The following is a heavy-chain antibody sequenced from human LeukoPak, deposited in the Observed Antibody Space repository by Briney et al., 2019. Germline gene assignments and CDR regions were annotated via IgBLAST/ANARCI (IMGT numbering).Heavy chain of an antibody. CDR2: INHSGST. CDR3: ARNPQDCSSTSCYFDY. D-gene: IGHD2-2*01. Sequence: SETLSLTCAVYGGSFSGHYWSSVRQPPGKGLEWIGEINHSGSTNYNPSLKSRVTISVDTSKNQFSLKLSSVTAADTAVYYCARNPQDCSSTSCYFDYWGQGTLVTVSS. CDR1: GGSFSGHY. V-gene: IGHV4-34*01. J-gene: IGHJ4*02.